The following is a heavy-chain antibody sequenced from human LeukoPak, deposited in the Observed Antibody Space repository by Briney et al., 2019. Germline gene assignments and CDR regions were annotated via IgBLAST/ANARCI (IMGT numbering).Heavy chain of an antibody. Sequence: SETLSLTCTVSGGSISSYYWSWIRQPPGKGLEWIGYIYYSGSTNYNPPLKSRVTISVDTSKNQFSLKLSSVTAADTAVYYCARGPADYNKLKPGDRDGYNYKSKRTPFDYWGQGTLVTVSS. J-gene: IGHJ4*02. V-gene: IGHV4-59*12. D-gene: IGHD5-24*01. CDR2: IYYSGST. CDR3: ARGPADYNKLKPGDRDGYNYKSKRTPFDY. CDR1: GGSISSYY.